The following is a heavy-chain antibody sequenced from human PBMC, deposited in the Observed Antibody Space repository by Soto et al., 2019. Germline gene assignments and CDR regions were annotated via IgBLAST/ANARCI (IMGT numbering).Heavy chain of an antibody. CDR3: AKDRFCTGGSCSGDFDY. CDR2: LSGSGSST. Sequence: GGTLRLPCTASGFTFSIYRIYWVRPSPGQGLVWVSGLSGSGSSTDYADSVKGRFTISRDNSKNTLFLHMNSLSAEDTAVYYCAKDRFCTGGSCSGDFDYWGQGTLVTVSS. V-gene: IGHV3-23*01. CDR1: GFTFSIYR. D-gene: IGHD2-15*01. J-gene: IGHJ4*02.